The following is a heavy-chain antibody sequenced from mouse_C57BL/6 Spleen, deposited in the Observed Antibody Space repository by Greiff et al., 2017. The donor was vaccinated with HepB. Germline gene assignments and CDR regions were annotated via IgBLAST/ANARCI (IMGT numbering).Heavy chain of an antibody. J-gene: IGHJ3*01. CDR3: ARSGDEPWFAC. CDR1: GYTFTSYW. Sequence: QVQLQQPGAELVRPGSSVKLSCKASGYTFTSYWMDWVKQRPGQGLEWIGNIYPSDSETNYNQKFKDKATLTVDKPSSTAYMQLSSLTSEDSAVYYCARSGDEPWFACWGQRTLVTVSA. V-gene: IGHV1-61*01. CDR2: IYPSDSET. D-gene: IGHD3-3*01.